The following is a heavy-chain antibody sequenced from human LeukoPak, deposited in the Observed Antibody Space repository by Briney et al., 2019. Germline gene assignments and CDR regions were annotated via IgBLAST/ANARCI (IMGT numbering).Heavy chain of an antibody. Sequence: PGGSLRLSCAASGFTFSSYWMHWVRQAPGKGLVYVSRINTDGSSTDYADSVKGRFTISRDNAKNTLYLQMNGLRAEDTAVYYCARASTAAMRNWFDPWGQGTLVTVSS. D-gene: IGHD2-2*01. CDR1: GFTFSSYW. CDR2: INTDGSST. CDR3: ARASTAAMRNWFDP. J-gene: IGHJ5*02. V-gene: IGHV3-74*01.